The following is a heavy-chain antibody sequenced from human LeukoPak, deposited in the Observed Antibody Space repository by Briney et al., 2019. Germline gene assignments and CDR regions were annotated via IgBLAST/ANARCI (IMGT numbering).Heavy chain of an antibody. D-gene: IGHD6-13*01. CDR3: ARKGDSSWPDYYYYMDV. Sequence: GGSLRLSCAASGFTFSSYAMHWVRQAPGKGLEWVAVISYDGSNKYYADSVKGRFTISRDNAKNSLYLQMNSLRAEDTAVYYCARKGDSSWPDYYYYMDVWGKGTTVTVSS. CDR2: ISYDGSNK. CDR1: GFTFSSYA. J-gene: IGHJ6*03. V-gene: IGHV3-30*04.